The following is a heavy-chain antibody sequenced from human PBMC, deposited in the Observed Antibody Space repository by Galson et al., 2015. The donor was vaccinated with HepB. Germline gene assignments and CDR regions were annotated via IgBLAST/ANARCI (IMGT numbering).Heavy chain of an antibody. CDR2: IYSGGST. CDR3: ARPLKGWSADI. CDR1: GFTVSSNY. D-gene: IGHD2-8*01. Sequence: SLRLSCAASGFTVSSNYMSWVRQAPGKGLEWVSVIYSGGSTFYADSVKGRLTISRDNSKNTLFLQMNSLRAEDTAVYYCARPLKGWSADIWGQGTMVTVSS. J-gene: IGHJ3*02. V-gene: IGHV3-66*04.